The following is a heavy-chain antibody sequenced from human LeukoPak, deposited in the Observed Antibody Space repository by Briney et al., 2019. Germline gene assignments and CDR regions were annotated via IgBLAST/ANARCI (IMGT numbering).Heavy chain of an antibody. CDR1: GYTFTSYY. J-gene: IGHJ3*02. CDR2: INPSGGST. CDR3: ARGGSVERLDDAFDI. D-gene: IGHD1-1*01. V-gene: IGHV1-46*01. Sequence: ASVKVSCKASGYTFTSYYMHRVRQAPGQGLEWMGLINPSGGSTSYAQKFRGRVTMTRDTSTSTVYMELSSLRSEDTAVYYCARGGSVERLDDAFDIWGQGTMVTVSS.